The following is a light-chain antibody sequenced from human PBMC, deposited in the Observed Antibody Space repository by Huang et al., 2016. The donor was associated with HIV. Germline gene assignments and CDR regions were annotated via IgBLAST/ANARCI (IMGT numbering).Light chain of an antibody. CDR1: QTINNY. CDR3: QQSYTTPRT. J-gene: IGKJ2*01. CDR2: GAS. V-gene: IGKV1-39*01. Sequence: DIQMTQSPSSLSASVGDRVTITCRSSQTINNYLNWYQQRPGKAPDLLIYGASTLQSWVPSRFGGIGSGTDFTLTINSLQPEDFATYYCQQSYTTPRTFGQGTKVEIK.